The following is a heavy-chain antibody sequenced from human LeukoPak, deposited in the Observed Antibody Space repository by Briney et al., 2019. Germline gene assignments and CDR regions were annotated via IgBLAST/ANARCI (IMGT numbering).Heavy chain of an antibody. CDR2: ISSSGSTI. CDR3: ARDPLVATAFDY. D-gene: IGHD5-12*01. Sequence: GGSLRLSCAASGFTFSDYYMRWIRQAPGKGLEWVSYISSSGSTIYYADSVKGRFTISRDNAKNSLYLQMNSLRAEDTAVYYCARDPLVATAFDYWGQGTLVTVSS. J-gene: IGHJ4*02. V-gene: IGHV3-11*04. CDR1: GFTFSDYY.